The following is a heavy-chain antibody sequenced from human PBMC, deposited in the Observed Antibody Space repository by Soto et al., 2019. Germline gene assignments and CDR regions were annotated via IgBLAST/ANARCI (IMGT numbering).Heavy chain of an antibody. CDR1: GYTLTELS. J-gene: IGHJ4*02. D-gene: IGHD5-18*01. Sequence: GASVKVSCKVSGYTLTELSMHWVRQAPGKGLEWMGGFDPEDGETIYAQKFQGRVTMTEDTSTDTAYMELSSLRSEDTAVYYCARDGGGVDTAMVFDYWGQGTLVTVSS. V-gene: IGHV1-24*01. CDR2: FDPEDGET. CDR3: ARDGGGVDTAMVFDY.